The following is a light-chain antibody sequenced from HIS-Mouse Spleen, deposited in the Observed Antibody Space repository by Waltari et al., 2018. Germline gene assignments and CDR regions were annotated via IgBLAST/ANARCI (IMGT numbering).Light chain of an antibody. CDR2: EVS. J-gene: IGLJ1*01. CDR1: SSDVGGYNY. Sequence: QSALTQPPSASGSPGQSVTISCTGTSSDVGGYNYVSWYQQHPGKAPKRMIYEVSKRPSGVPDRFSGSKPGNTASLTVSGLQAEDEADYYCSSYAGSNNYVFGTGTKVTFL. CDR3: SSYAGSNNYV. V-gene: IGLV2-8*01.